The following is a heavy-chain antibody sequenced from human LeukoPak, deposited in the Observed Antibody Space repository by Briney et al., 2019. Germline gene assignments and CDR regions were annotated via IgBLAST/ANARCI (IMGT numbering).Heavy chain of an antibody. V-gene: IGHV3-21*01. CDR1: GFTFSSYS. CDR3: ARVVVATILDYYYYMDV. D-gene: IGHD5-12*01. J-gene: IGHJ6*03. CDR2: ISSSSSYI. Sequence: GGSLRLSCAASGFTFSSYSMNWVRQAPGKGLGWVSSISSSSSYIYYADSVKGRFTISRDNAKNSLYLQMNSLRAEDTAVYYCARVVVATILDYYYYMDVWGKGTTVTVSS.